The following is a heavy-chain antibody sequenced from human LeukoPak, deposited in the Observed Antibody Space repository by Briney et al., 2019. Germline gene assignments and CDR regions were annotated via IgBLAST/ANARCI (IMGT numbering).Heavy chain of an antibody. CDR1: GFTFSSYW. CDR3: ARHVKYCSGGSCYSGSYNGMDV. Sequence: GGSLRLSCAASGFTFSSYWMSWVRQAPGKGLEWVANIKQDGSEKYYVDSVKGRFTISRDNAKNSLYLQMNSLRAEDTAVYYCARHVKYCSGGSCYSGSYNGMDVWGQGTTVTVSS. CDR2: IKQDGSEK. V-gene: IGHV3-7*01. J-gene: IGHJ6*02. D-gene: IGHD2-15*01.